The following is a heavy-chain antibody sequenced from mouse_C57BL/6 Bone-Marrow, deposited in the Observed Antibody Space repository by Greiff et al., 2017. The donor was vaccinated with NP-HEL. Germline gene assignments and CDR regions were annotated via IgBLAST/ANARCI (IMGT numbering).Heavy chain of an antibody. J-gene: IGHJ4*01. Sequence: EVQLQQSGPELVKPGASVKMSCKASGYTFTDYNMHWVKQSHGKSLEWIGYINPNNGGTSYNQKFKGKATLTVNKSSSTAYMELRSLTSEDSAVYYCARWILREGAIDYYAMDYWGQGTSVTVSS. D-gene: IGHD1-1*01. V-gene: IGHV1-22*01. CDR1: GYTFTDYN. CDR3: ARWILREGAIDYYAMDY. CDR2: INPNNGGT.